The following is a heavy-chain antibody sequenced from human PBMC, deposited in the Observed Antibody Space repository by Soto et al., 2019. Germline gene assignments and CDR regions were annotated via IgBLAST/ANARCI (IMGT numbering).Heavy chain of an antibody. CDR2: IGPEGGAT. Sequence: ASVKVSCKASGYTFTGHYIHWVRQAPEQGPEWMGEIGPEGGATRYAQKFQGRVTMTRDTSITTVYMELKDLSPDDTAVYYCGRGRSGQIVVFYWGQGTPVTVSS. V-gene: IGHV1-2*02. J-gene: IGHJ4*02. CDR3: GRGRSGQIVVFY. D-gene: IGHD1-26*01. CDR1: GYTFTGHY.